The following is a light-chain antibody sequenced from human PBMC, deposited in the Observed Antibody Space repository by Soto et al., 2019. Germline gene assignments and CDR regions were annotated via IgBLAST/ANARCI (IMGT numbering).Light chain of an antibody. J-gene: IGLJ1*01. V-gene: IGLV4-69*01. CDR3: QTWGTGIRV. CDR2: LNSDGSH. CDR1: SGHNSYA. Sequence: QLVLTQSPSASASLGASVKLTCTLSSGHNSYAIAWHQQQPEKGPRYLMKLNSDGSHNKGDGIPDRFSGSSSGAERYLTISCLQSEDEADYYCQTWGTGIRVFGTGTKLTVL.